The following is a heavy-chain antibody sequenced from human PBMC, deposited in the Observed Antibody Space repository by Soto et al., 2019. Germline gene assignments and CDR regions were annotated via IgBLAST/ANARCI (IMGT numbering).Heavy chain of an antibody. CDR3: ARAPRLGYYGMDV. D-gene: IGHD7-27*01. CDR1: GGSISSYY. Sequence: SETLSLTCTVSGGSISSYYWSWIRQPPGKGLEWIGYIYYSGSTNYNPSLKSRVTISVDTSKNQFSLKLSSVTAADTAVYYCARAPRLGYYGMDVWGQGTTVTVS. V-gene: IGHV4-59*01. J-gene: IGHJ6*02. CDR2: IYYSGST.